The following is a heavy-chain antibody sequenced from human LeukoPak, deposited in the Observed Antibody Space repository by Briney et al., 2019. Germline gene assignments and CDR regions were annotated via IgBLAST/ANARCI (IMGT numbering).Heavy chain of an antibody. Sequence: SETLSLTCTVSGGSISSYYWSWIRQPAGKGLEWIGSIYTSGSTNYNPSLKSRVTMSVDTSKNQFSLKLSSVTAADTAVYYCARGYCSSTSCYADAFDIWGQGTMVTVSS. D-gene: IGHD2-2*01. CDR2: IYTSGST. V-gene: IGHV4-4*07. J-gene: IGHJ3*02. CDR3: ARGYCSSTSCYADAFDI. CDR1: GGSISSYY.